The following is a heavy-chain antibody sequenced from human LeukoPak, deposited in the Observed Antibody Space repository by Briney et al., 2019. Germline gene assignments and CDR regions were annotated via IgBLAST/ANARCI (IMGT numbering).Heavy chain of an antibody. J-gene: IGHJ3*02. V-gene: IGHV4-59*12. CDR3: ARSSPREYAFDI. CDR1: GDSISNYY. CDR2: MYYTGIT. Sequence: SETLSLTCSVSGDSISNYYWSWIRQPPGKGLEWIGHMYYTGITNYNPSLKSRATMSGDTSKNQLSLNLNSVTAADTAIYYCARSSPREYAFDIWGQGTMVTVSS.